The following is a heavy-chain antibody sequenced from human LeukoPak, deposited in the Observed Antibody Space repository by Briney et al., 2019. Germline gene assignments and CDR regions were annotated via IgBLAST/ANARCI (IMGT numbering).Heavy chain of an antibody. J-gene: IGHJ6*02. D-gene: IGHD2-8*01. CDR1: GYNFISYY. Sequence: ASVKVSCKASGYNFISYYMHWVRQAPGQGLEWMGIIDPSGGSTSYAQKFQDRVTMTRDTSTSTVYMELSSLRSEDTAVYYCAREDVVLVDAVRYYYYGMDVWGQGTTVTVSS. CDR2: IDPSGGST. V-gene: IGHV1-46*01. CDR3: AREDVVLVDAVRYYYYGMDV.